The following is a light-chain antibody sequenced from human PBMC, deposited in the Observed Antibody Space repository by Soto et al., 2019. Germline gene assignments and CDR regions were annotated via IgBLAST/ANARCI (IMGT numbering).Light chain of an antibody. V-gene: IGKV1-5*01. Sequence: IQMTQSPSSLSASVGDRVTITCRASQSIGHWLAWYQQRPGKAPDLLISDASTLATGVPSRFSGSGSGTEFTLTISSLQTDDSATYFCQEYKTYAFGPGTKVDIK. CDR3: QEYKTYA. CDR2: DAS. CDR1: QSIGHW. J-gene: IGKJ2*01.